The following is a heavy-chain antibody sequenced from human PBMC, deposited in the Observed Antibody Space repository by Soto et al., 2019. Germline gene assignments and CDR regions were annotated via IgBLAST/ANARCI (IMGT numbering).Heavy chain of an antibody. CDR1: GLTVSSSD. CDR2: FHSGGST. V-gene: IGHV3-66*04. Sequence: GGSLRLSCAASGLTVSSSDMSGVRQAPGKGLEWVSVFHSGGSTYYADSVKDRLSISRDNSKNTLYLQMNSLRAEDTAVYYCARHLYDSTGTLLGWSQGT. D-gene: IGHD3-22*01. J-gene: IGHJ4*02. CDR3: ARHLYDSTGTLLG.